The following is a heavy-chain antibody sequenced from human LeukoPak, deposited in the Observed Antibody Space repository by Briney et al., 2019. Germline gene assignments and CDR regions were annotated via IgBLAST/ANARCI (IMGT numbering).Heavy chain of an antibody. D-gene: IGHD6-13*01. Sequence: PGESLRLSCAASGFTFDDYAMHWVRQAPGKGLEWVSLISGDGGSTYYADSVKGRFTISRDNSKNSLYLQMNSLRTEDTALYYCAKDTSLGYSSSWYGYWGQGTLVTVSS. J-gene: IGHJ4*02. CDR2: ISGDGGST. CDR1: GFTFDDYA. V-gene: IGHV3-43*02. CDR3: AKDTSLGYSSSWYGY.